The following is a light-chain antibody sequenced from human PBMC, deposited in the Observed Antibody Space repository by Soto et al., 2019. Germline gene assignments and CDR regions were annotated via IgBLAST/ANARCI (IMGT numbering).Light chain of an antibody. J-gene: IGKJ1*01. Sequence: AIRMTQSPSSLSASTGDRVTITCRASQGISSSLAWYQQKPGKAPKLLIYAASTLHSGVPSRFSGSGSVTDFTLTISCLQSEDFATYYCQQYYSYSPTFGQGTKVEIK. CDR1: QGISSS. CDR3: QQYYSYSPT. CDR2: AAS. V-gene: IGKV1-8*01.